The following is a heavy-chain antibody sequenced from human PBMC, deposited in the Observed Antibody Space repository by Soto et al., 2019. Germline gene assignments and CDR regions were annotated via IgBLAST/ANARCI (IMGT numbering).Heavy chain of an antibody. J-gene: IGHJ4*02. CDR3: ARESEDLTSNFDY. Sequence: GGSLRLSCSASGFTFTRYSMNWVRQAPGKGLEWVSSISSTTNYIYYGDSMKGRFTISRDNAKNSLYLEMNSLRAEDTAVYYCARESEDLTSNFDYWGQGTLVTV. CDR2: ISSTTNYI. V-gene: IGHV3-21*06. CDR1: GFTFTRYS.